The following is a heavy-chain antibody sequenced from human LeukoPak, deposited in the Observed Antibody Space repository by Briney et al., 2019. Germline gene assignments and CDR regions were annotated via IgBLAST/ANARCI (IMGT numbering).Heavy chain of an antibody. V-gene: IGHV1-69*06. CDR3: ARLPELEYIPSLDY. Sequence: PQASVKVSCKASGGTFSSYAISWVRQAPGQGLEWMGGIIPIFGTANYAQKFQGRVTITADKSTSTAYMELSSLRSEDTAVYYCARLPELEYIPSLDYWGQGTLVTVSS. CDR1: GGTFSSYA. CDR2: IIPIFGTA. D-gene: IGHD1-1*01. J-gene: IGHJ4*02.